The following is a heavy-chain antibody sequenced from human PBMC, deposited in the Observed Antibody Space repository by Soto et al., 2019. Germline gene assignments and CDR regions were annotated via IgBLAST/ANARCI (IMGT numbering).Heavy chain of an antibody. CDR2: ISSSSSYI. V-gene: IGHV3-21*01. CDR3: ASYDSSGYYSPYYYYGMDV. J-gene: IGHJ6*02. D-gene: IGHD3-22*01. CDR1: GSTFSSYS. Sequence: GGSLRLSCAASGSTFSSYSMNWVRPAPGKGLEWVSSISSSSSYIYYADSVKGRFTISRDNAKNSLYLQMNSLRAEDTAVYYCASYDSSGYYSPYYYYGMDVWGQGTTVTVSS.